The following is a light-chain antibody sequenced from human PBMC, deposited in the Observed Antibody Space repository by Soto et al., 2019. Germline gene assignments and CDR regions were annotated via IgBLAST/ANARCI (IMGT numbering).Light chain of an antibody. CDR2: GAS. Sequence: EIVMTQSPATLSVSPGERATLSCRASPSVSSNLAWYQQKPGQAPRLLIYGASTRATGIPDRFSGSGSGTEFTLTISSLQSEDFAVYYCQQYNNWPGTFGQGTKLEIK. CDR3: QQYNNWPGT. J-gene: IGKJ2*02. V-gene: IGKV3-15*01. CDR1: PSVSSN.